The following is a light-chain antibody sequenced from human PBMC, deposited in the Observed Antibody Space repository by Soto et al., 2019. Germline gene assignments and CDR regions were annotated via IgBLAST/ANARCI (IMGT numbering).Light chain of an antibody. Sequence: DVVMTQTPLSLPVTLGQPASISCRSSQSLVHSDGNTYLNWLQQRPGQSPRRLIYKVSDRDSGVPDRFSGSGSGTDFTLKISRVEAEDVGVYYCMQGTQWSLTFGGGTKVEIK. CDR2: KVS. CDR3: MQGTQWSLT. CDR1: QSLVHSDGNTY. J-gene: IGKJ4*01. V-gene: IGKV2-30*02.